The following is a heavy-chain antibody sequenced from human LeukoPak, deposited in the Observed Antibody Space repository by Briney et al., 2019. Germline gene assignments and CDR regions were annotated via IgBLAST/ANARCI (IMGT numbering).Heavy chain of an antibody. D-gene: IGHD1-14*01. CDR1: GLTFSTSG. J-gene: IGHJ4*02. Sequence: KPGGSLRLSCTASGLTFSTSGFNWVRQAPGKGLEWVASIGPTGSDRYHADSIKGRFTISRDNANNFLYLQMNSLRSEDTAVYYCATETNGRHYDYWGQGTLLTVSS. CDR2: IGPTGSDR. CDR3: ATETNGRHYDY. V-gene: IGHV3-21*06.